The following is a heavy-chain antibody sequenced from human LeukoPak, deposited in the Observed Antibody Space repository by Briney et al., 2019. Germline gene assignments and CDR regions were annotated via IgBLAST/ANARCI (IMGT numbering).Heavy chain of an antibody. CDR2: IKQDGSEK. V-gene: IGHV3-7*01. CDR1: GFTFSSFR. J-gene: IGHJ1*01. Sequence: GGSLRLSCAASGFTFSSFRMRRVPPAPGKGLEWVANIKQDGSEKYYVDSVKGRFTISRDNAKNSLYLQMNSLRAEDTAVYSCARGSYCGGDFYHVKYIKHWGEGTPVTASS. D-gene: IGHD2-21*02. CDR3: ARGSYCGGDFYHVKYIKH.